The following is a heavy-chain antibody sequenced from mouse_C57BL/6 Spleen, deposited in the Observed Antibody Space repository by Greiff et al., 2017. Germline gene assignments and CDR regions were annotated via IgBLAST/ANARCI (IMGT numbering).Heavy chain of an antibody. Sequence: QVQLKQSGPGLVQPSQSLSITCTVSGFSLTSYGVHWVRQSPGKGLEWLGVIWRGGSTDYNAAFMSRLSITKDNSKSQVFFKMNSLQADDTAIYYCAKNPYDYDEGNAMDYWGQGTSVTVSS. D-gene: IGHD2-4*01. CDR3: AKNPYDYDEGNAMDY. J-gene: IGHJ4*01. V-gene: IGHV2-5*01. CDR2: IWRGGST. CDR1: GFSLTSYG.